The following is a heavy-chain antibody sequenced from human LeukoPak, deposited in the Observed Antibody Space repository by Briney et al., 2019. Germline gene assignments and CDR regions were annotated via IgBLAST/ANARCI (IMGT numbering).Heavy chain of an antibody. CDR3: VKSGGYGLIDY. V-gene: IGHV4-38-2*02. Sequence: SETLSLTCTVSGSSINSGYYWGWIRQPPGKGLEWIGNIYYTGSTYYNASLQSRVTISIDTSKNQFSLRLNSVTAADTAMYYCVKSGGYGLIDYWGQGTLVTVSS. CDR2: IYYTGST. D-gene: IGHD1-26*01. CDR1: GSSINSGYY. J-gene: IGHJ4*02.